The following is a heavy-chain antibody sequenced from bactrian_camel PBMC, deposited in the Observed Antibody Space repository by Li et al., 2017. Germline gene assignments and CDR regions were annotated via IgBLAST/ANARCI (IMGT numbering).Heavy chain of an antibody. CDR1: GDTSRHC. Sequence: HVQLVESGGGSVQAGVSLRLSCQATGDTSRHCLGWWRRLPGQAREGLVAINRDGTTSYADSVKGRFTISQDITKKALYLQMNSLKPEDTAVYYCAADLGWCGSAPLQREFRNWGQGTQVTVS. J-gene: IGHJ4*01. CDR2: INRDGTT. V-gene: IGHV3S55*01. D-gene: IGHD6*01. CDR3: AADLGWCGSAPLQREFRN.